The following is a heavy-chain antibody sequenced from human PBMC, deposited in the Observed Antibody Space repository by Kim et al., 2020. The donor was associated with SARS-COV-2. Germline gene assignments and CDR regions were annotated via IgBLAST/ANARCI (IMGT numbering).Heavy chain of an antibody. J-gene: IGHJ4*02. V-gene: IGHV3-23*01. CDR2: VSGVGGTT. D-gene: IGHD3-10*01. Sequence: GGSLRLSCAASGFSFSSYAMSWVRQAPGKGLEWVSSVSGVGGTTYYADSVKGRFTISRDNSKNTMYLQMNNLRAEDTAIYYCAKGATGFGEADPPSVAYWGQGTLVIVSA. CDR1: GFSFSSYA. CDR3: AKGATGFGEADPPSVAY.